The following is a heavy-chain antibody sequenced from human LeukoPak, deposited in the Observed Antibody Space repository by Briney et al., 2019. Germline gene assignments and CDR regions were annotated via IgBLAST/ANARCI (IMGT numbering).Heavy chain of an antibody. D-gene: IGHD3-9*01. J-gene: IGHJ4*02. CDR1: GYTSTTNG. CDR3: ARDWLYGWDY. V-gene: IGHV1-18*01. Sequence: ASVKVSCKASGYTSTTNGISWVRQAPGQGLEWMGWISTYNGNTNYAQNLQGRVTMTTDTSTSTAYMELRSLRSDDTAVYYCARDWLYGWDYWGQGTLVTVSS. CDR2: ISTYNGNT.